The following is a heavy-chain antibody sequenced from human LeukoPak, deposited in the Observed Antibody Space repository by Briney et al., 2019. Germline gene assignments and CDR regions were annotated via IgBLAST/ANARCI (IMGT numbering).Heavy chain of an antibody. Sequence: KSGGSLRLSCAASGFTFSSYAMSWVRQPPGKGLEWLGDITHSGSTNYNPSRKSRVTISLDTSKNQFSLKLNSVTAADTAVYYCARGSYDSSRDWGQGTLVTVSS. CDR2: ITHSGST. CDR3: ARGSYDSSRD. J-gene: IGHJ4*02. CDR1: GFTFSSYA. V-gene: IGHV4-34*01. D-gene: IGHD3-22*01.